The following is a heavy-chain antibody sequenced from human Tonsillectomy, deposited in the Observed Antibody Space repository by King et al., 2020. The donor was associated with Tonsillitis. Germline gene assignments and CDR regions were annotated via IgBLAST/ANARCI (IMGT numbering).Heavy chain of an antibody. V-gene: IGHV1-2*02. CDR3: VRENWYYDY. Sequence: QLVQSGAEMKRPGASVKVSCLASGYTFTDSHMHGVRQAPGQGLEWRGWVYPHNVGTYYAQKFQGRISLTRDTSINSDYMELTRLTSDDTALYYCVRENWYYDYWGQGTLVTVSS. J-gene: IGHJ4*02. CDR1: GYTFTDSH. D-gene: IGHD1-1*01. CDR2: VYPHNVGT.